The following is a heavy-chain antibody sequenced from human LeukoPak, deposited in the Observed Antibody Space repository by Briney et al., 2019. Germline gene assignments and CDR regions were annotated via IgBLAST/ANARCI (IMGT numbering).Heavy chain of an antibody. CDR1: GFTFDSYE. V-gene: IGHV3-64*04. CDR3: ARSAARLRYYYAMDV. D-gene: IGHD6-6*01. CDR2: ISRNGRTT. J-gene: IGHJ6*02. Sequence: GGSLRLSCSASGFTFDSYEMHWVRQAPGKGLEYVSGISRNGRTTRNGDSVKGRFTISRDNSKNTLYLQMSSLRAEDTAVYFCARSAARLRYYYAMDVWGQGTTVTVCS.